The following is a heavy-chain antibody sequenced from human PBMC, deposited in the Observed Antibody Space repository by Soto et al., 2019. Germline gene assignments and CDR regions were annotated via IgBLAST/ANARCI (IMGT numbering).Heavy chain of an antibody. D-gene: IGHD6-13*01. V-gene: IGHV1-69*13. Sequence: SVKVSCKASGGTFSSYAISWVRQAPGQGLEWMGGIIPIFSTANYAQKIQGRVTITADESTSTAYMEMSSLRAEDTALYYCVRGPYVSSSSWYYDYWGQGTLVTVSS. CDR3: VRGPYVSSSSWYYDY. CDR1: GGTFSSYA. CDR2: IIPIFSTA. J-gene: IGHJ4*02.